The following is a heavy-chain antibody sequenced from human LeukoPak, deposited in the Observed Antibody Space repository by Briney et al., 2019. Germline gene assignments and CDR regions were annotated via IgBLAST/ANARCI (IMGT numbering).Heavy chain of an antibody. CDR2: IYTSGST. J-gene: IGHJ6*03. Sequence: SETLSLTCAVYGGSFSSYYWSWIRQPAGKGLEWIGRIYTSGSTNYNPSLKSRVTMSVDTSKNQFSLKLSSVTAADTAVYYCAREGGYYRIYYYYYMDVWGKGTTVTVSS. CDR3: AREGGYYRIYYYYYMDV. D-gene: IGHD3-3*01. V-gene: IGHV4-4*07. CDR1: GGSFSSYY.